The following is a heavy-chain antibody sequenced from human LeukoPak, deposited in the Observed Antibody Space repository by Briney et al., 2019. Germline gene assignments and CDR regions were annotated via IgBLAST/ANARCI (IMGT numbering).Heavy chain of an antibody. Sequence: SETLSLTCTVSGGSISSSSYYWGWIRQPPGKGLEWIRSIYYSGSTYYNPSLKSRVTISVDTSKNQFSLKLSSVTAADTAVYYCARHVENSGYDYGLYYYYYYYMDVWGKGTTVTVSS. CDR1: GGSISSSSYY. D-gene: IGHD5-12*01. V-gene: IGHV4-39*01. J-gene: IGHJ6*03. CDR2: IYYSGST. CDR3: ARHVENSGYDYGLYYYYYYYMDV.